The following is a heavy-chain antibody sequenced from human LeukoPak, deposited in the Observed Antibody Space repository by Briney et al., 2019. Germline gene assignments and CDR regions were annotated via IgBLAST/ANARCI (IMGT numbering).Heavy chain of an antibody. CDR3: TRDHDYGDQSPFDY. CDR2: IRSKAYGGTT. V-gene: IGHV3-49*03. CDR1: GLTFGDYA. D-gene: IGHD4-17*01. Sequence: GGSLRLSCTASGLTFGDYAMNWFRRAPGKGLEWVGFIRSKAYGGTTEYAASVKGRFTISRDDSKSIAYLQMNSLKTEDTAVYYCTRDHDYGDQSPFDYWGQGTLVTVSS. J-gene: IGHJ4*02.